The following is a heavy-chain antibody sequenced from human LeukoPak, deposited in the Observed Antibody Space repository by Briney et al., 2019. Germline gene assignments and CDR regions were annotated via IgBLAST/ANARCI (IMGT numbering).Heavy chain of an antibody. CDR2: IYTSGST. D-gene: IGHD1-26*01. J-gene: IGHJ3*02. Sequence: PSETLSLTCTVSGGSISSYYWSWIRQPAGKGLEWIGRIYTSGSTNYNPSLKSRVTMSVDTSKNQFSLKLSSVTAADTAVDYCARVCSGSNGPEDDAFDIWGQGTMVTVSS. V-gene: IGHV4-4*07. CDR1: GGSISSYY. CDR3: ARVCSGSNGPEDDAFDI.